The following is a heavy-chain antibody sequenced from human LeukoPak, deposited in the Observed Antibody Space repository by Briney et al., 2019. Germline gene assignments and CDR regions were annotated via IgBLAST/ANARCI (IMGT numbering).Heavy chain of an antibody. CDR1: GYTFTSYA. CDR2: INAGNGNT. CDR3: ARAPPVVTAIDYYFDY. Sequence: ASVKVSCKASGYTFTSYAMHWVRQAPGQRLEWMGWINAGNGNTKYSQKFQGRVTVTRDTSASTAYMELSSLRSEDTAVYYCARAPPVVTAIDYYFDYWGQGTLVTVSS. J-gene: IGHJ4*02. V-gene: IGHV1-3*01. D-gene: IGHD2-21*02.